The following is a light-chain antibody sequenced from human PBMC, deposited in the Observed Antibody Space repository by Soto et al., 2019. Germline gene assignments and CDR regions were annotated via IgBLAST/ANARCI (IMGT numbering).Light chain of an antibody. V-gene: IGLV3-21*02. CDR1: NIGSKS. Sequence: SYELTQPPSVSVAPGQTARITCGGSNIGSKSGHWYQQKPGQAPVLVVYDDSDMPSGIPERFSGSNSGNTATLTISRVEAGDEADYYCQVWDTSSDHVVFCGGTKLTVL. J-gene: IGLJ2*01. CDR3: QVWDTSSDHVV. CDR2: DDS.